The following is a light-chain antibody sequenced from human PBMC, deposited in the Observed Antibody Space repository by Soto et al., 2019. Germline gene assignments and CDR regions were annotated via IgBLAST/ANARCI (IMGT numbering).Light chain of an antibody. V-gene: IGLV1-51*01. CDR2: DNN. CDR3: GTWDSSLSAPVV. CDR1: SSNIGNNY. Sequence: QSVLTQPPSVSAAPGQKVTISCSGSSSNIGNNYVSWYQQLPGTAPKLLIYDNNKRPSGIPDRFSGSKSGTSATLGITGLRTGDEADYYCGTWDSSLSAPVVFGGGTKLTVL. J-gene: IGLJ2*01.